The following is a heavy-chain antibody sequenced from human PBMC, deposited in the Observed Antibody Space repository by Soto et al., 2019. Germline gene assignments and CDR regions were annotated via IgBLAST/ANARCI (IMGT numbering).Heavy chain of an antibody. Sequence: PSETLSLTCTVSGGSISSYYWNWIRQSPSRGLEWLGRTYYRSKWYNDYAVSVKSRITINPDTSKNQFSLQLNSVTPEDTAVYYCARGFVTAAGTRGAFDIWGQGTMVTVSS. V-gene: IGHV6-1*01. CDR3: ARGFVTAAGTRGAFDI. D-gene: IGHD6-13*01. J-gene: IGHJ3*02. CDR2: TYYRSKWYN. CDR1: GGSISSYY.